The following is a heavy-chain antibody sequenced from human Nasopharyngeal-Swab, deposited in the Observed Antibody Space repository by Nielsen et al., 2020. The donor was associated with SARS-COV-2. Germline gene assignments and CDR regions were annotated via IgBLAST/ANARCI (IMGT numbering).Heavy chain of an antibody. CDR3: ARASRGWS. V-gene: IGHV3-48*03. CDR1: GFTFDNYE. CDR2: ISTSGATI. J-gene: IGHJ5*02. D-gene: IGHD6-19*01. Sequence: GESLKISCAASGFTFDNYEMNWVRQAPGKGLEWVSYISTSGATIHYADSVRGRFTISRDNAKKSLYPQMNSLRAEDTAVYYCARASRGWSWGQGTPVTVSS.